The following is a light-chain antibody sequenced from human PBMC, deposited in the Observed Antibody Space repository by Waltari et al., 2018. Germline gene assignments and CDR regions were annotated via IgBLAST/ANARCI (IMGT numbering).Light chain of an antibody. J-gene: IGLJ2*01. V-gene: IGLV1-44*01. CDR3: SAWEDKWNGVI. Sequence: QSVLTQPPSTSGAPGQGVTIPCSGRTSNLRCYLLSWYQQLPGTAPKLLIYTDVKRPSVGRDRCTGVKYGSAAALAISGRQSEDEAHEHWSAWEDKWNGVIIGGVTKLTV. CDR1: TSNLRCYL. CDR2: TDV.